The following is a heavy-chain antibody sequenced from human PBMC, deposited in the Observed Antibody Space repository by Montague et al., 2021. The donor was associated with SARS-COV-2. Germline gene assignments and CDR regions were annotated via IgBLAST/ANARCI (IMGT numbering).Heavy chain of an antibody. CDR2: TYYSGVA. V-gene: IGHV4-59*13. Sequence: SETLSLTCTVSGDSMRSSYWNWIRQPPGKGLEYIGYTYYSGVANYNPSLRSRVTISLDTSKNQFSLSLRSVTAADTAVYYCARSVVGGTYRHTRWFDPWGQGTLVTVSS. D-gene: IGHD3-16*02. CDR1: GDSMRSSY. CDR3: ARSVVGGTYRHTRWFDP. J-gene: IGHJ5*02.